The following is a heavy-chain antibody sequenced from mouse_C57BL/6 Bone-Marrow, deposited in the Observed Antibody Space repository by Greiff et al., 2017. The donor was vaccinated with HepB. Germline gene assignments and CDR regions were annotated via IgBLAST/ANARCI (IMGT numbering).Heavy chain of an antibody. V-gene: IGHV14-4*01. Sequence: EVHLVESGAELVRPGASVKLSCTASGFNIKDDYMHWVKQRPEQGLEWIGWIDPENGDTEYASKFQGKATITADPSSNTAYLQLSSLTSEDTAVYYCTPYYYGSSSDYWGQGTTLTVSS. CDR2: IDPENGDT. D-gene: IGHD1-1*01. CDR3: TPYYYGSSSDY. CDR1: GFNIKDDY. J-gene: IGHJ2*01.